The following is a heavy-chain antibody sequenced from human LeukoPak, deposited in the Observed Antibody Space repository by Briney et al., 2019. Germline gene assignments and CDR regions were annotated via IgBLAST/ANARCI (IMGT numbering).Heavy chain of an antibody. CDR2: IRYDGSNK. J-gene: IGHJ4*02. V-gene: IGHV3-30*02. CDR1: GFTFSNYG. CDR3: ARDGDILTGRPVDY. D-gene: IGHD3-9*01. Sequence: PGGSLRLSCAVSGFTFSNYGMHWVRQAPGKGLEWVAFIRYDGSNKYYADSVKGRFTISRDNSKNTLYLQMNSLRAEDTAVYYCARDGDILTGRPVDYWGQGTLVTVSS.